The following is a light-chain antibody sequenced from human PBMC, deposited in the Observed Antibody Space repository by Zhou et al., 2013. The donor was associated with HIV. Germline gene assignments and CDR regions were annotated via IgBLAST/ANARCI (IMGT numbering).Light chain of an antibody. Sequence: EIVLTQSPGTLSLSPGERATLSCRASQSIKRNLAWYQQKPGQAPRLLIYGASTRATGIPARFSGGGSGTEFTLSINNMQSEDLAVYYCQHRSNWPRVTFGGGTKVEIK. V-gene: IGKV3-15*01. CDR3: QHRSNWPRVT. CDR1: QSIKRN. J-gene: IGKJ4*01. CDR2: GAS.